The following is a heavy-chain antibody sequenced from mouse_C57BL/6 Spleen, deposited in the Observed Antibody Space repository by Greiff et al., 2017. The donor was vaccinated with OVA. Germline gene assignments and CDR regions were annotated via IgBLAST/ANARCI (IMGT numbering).Heavy chain of an antibody. CDR3: ARGGGGSSYVDYAMDY. CDR1: GYAFTNYL. V-gene: IGHV1-54*01. Sequence: QVHVKQSGAELVRPGTSVKVSCKASGYAFTNYLIEWVKQRPGQGLEWIGVINPGSGGTNYNEKFKGKATLTADKSSSTAYMQLSSLTSEDSAVYFCARGGGGSSYVDYAMDYWGQGTSVTVSP. CDR2: INPGSGGT. J-gene: IGHJ4*01. D-gene: IGHD1-1*01.